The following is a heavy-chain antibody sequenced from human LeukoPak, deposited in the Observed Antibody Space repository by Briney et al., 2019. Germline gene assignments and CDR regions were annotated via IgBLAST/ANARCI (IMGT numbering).Heavy chain of an antibody. V-gene: IGHV4-34*01. CDR1: GGSFSGYY. Sequence: SETLSLTCAVYGGSFSGYYWSWIRQPPGKGLEWIGEINHSGSTNYNPSLKSRVTMSVDTSKNQFSLKLSSVTAADTAVYYCASFDSSGYSADYWGQGTLVTVSS. D-gene: IGHD3-22*01. CDR3: ASFDSSGYSADY. CDR2: INHSGST. J-gene: IGHJ4*02.